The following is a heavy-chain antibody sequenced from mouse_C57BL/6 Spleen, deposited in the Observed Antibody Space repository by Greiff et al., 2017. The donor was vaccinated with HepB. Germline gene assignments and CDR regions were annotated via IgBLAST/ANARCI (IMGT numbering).Heavy chain of an antibody. D-gene: IGHD1-1*01. CDR1: GYAFSSYW. CDR3: ARDALLLRSRYFDV. CDR2: IYPGDGDT. Sequence: VQLQQSGAELVKPGASVKISCKASGYAFSSYWMNWVKQRPGKGLEWIGQIYPGDGDTNYNGKFKGKATLTADKSSSTAYMQLSSLTSEDSAVYFCARDALLLRSRYFDVWGKGTTVTVSS. J-gene: IGHJ1*03. V-gene: IGHV1-80*01.